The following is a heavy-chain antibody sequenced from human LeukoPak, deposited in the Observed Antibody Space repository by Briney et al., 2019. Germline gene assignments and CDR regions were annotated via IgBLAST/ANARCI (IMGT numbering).Heavy chain of an antibody. CDR1: GGSFSGYY. V-gene: IGHV4-34*01. CDR2: INHSGST. J-gene: IGHJ5*02. CDR3: ARGEPHYYYDSSGYYYP. D-gene: IGHD3-22*01. Sequence: SETLSLTCAVYGGSFSGYYWSWIRQPPGKGLEWIGEINHSGSTNYNPSLKSRVTISVDTSKNQFPLKLSSVTAADTAVYYCARGEPHYYYDSSGYYYPWGQGILVTVSS.